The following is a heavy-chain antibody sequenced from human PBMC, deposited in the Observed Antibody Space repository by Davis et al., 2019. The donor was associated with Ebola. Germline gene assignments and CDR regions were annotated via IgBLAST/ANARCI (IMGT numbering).Heavy chain of an antibody. Sequence: GESLKISCKGSGYSFTSYWIGWVRQMPGKGLGWMGIIYPGDSDTRYSPSFQGQVTISADKSISTAYLQWSSLKASDTAMYYCARQAYCGGDCPSDAFDIWGQGTMVTVSS. CDR2: IYPGDSDT. CDR3: ARQAYCGGDCPSDAFDI. D-gene: IGHD2-21*01. V-gene: IGHV5-51*01. J-gene: IGHJ3*02. CDR1: GYSFTSYW.